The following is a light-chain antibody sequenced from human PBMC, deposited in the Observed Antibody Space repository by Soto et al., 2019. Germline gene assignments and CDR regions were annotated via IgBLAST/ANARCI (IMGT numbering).Light chain of an antibody. Sequence: EVVMTQSPATLSVSPGEGATLSCRASQGIGDTLAWYQHKPGQTPRLIIYDTSTRATGVPARFSGSRSGTEFTLTINSLEPEDFAVYYCQQRNVWPPITFGQGTRLEIK. V-gene: IGKV3-15*01. CDR2: DTS. CDR3: QQRNVWPPIT. CDR1: QGIGDT. J-gene: IGKJ5*01.